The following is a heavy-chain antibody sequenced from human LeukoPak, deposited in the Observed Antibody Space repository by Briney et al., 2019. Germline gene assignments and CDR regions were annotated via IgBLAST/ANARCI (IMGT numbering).Heavy chain of an antibody. V-gene: IGHV4-39*07. D-gene: IGHD3-10*01. Sequence: SETLSLTCTVSGGSISSSSYYWGWIRQPPGKGLEWIGSIYYSGSTYYNPSLKSRVTISVDTSKNQFSLKLSSVTAADTAVYYCARDGKYYGSGSYYHAFDIWGQGTMVTVSS. CDR3: ARDGKYYGSGSYYHAFDI. J-gene: IGHJ3*02. CDR2: IYYSGST. CDR1: GGSISSSSYY.